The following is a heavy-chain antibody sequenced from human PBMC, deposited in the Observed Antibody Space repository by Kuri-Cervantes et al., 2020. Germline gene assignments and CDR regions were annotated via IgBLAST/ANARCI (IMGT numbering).Heavy chain of an antibody. D-gene: IGHD3-22*01. V-gene: IGHV5-51*01. Sequence: GGSLKIPFKGFGYSFTSYWIGWVRQIPGKGLEWMGIIYPGDSDTRYSPSCQGQVTISADKSISTAYLQWSSLKASDTAMYYWARLGGYYYDRGGYSWNWFDPWGQGTLVTVSS. J-gene: IGHJ5*02. CDR1: GYSFTSYW. CDR3: ARLGGYYYDRGGYSWNWFDP. CDR2: IYPGDSDT.